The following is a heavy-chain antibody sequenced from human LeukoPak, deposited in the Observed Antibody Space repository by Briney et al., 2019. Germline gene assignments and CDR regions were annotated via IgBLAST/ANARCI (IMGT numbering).Heavy chain of an antibody. Sequence: GGSLRLSCAASGFTFSRYGMHWVRQAPGKGLEWVALIPSDGSYTYYADSVKGRFTISRDNSKNTLSLQMNSVRPDDTAVYYCAKDRYGDYGPFDNWGQGTMVTVSS. D-gene: IGHD4-17*01. CDR1: GFTFSRYG. CDR2: IPSDGSYT. J-gene: IGHJ3*02. CDR3: AKDRYGDYGPFDN. V-gene: IGHV3-30*18.